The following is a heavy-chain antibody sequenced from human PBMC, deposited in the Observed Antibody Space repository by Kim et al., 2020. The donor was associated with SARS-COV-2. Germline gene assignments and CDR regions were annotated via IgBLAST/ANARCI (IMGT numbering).Heavy chain of an antibody. D-gene: IGHD1-20*01. J-gene: IGHJ4*02. CDR3: SREEGVNNRFVY. CDR1: GFTFSSYS. CDR2: IKKDGCEE. V-gene: IGHV3-7*03. Sequence: GGSLRLSCAASGFTFSSYSMSWVRQAPGKGLEWVGIIKKDGCEEYYVDSGKGRFTISRYNAKNSLYLQMKILRAEGTAVYYCSREEGVNNRFVYWGQGTLVTVSS.